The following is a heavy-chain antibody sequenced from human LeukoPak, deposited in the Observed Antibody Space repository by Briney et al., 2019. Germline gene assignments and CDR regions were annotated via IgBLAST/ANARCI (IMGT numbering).Heavy chain of an antibody. Sequence: SETLCLTCRVSGVSISNYVWSWIRQPPGKGLEWIWYIFYSGNTNYNPSVKSRVTISIAKAKNHFSMKLSSVTAADTAVYYCAGAGIVATVREKFDFWGQGALVTVSS. CDR2: IFYSGNT. V-gene: IGHV4-59*01. D-gene: IGHD5-12*01. CDR1: GVSISNYV. CDR3: AGAGIVATVREKFDF. J-gene: IGHJ4*02.